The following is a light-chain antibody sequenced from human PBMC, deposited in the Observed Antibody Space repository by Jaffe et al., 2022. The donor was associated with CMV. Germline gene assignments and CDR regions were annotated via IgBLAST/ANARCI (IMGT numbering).Light chain of an antibody. V-gene: IGLV2-8*01. CDR1: SSDVGGYKY. Sequence: QSALTQPPSASGSPGQSVTISCTGTSSDVGGYKYVSWYQQYPGKAPKLMIFEVSKRPSGVPDRFSGSKSGNTASLTVSGLQAEDEADYYCSSYAGSSKNVFGTGTKVTVL. CDR2: EVS. CDR3: SSYAGSSKNV. J-gene: IGLJ1*01.